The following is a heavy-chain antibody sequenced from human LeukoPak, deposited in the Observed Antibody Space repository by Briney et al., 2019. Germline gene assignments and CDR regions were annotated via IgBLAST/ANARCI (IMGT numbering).Heavy chain of an antibody. J-gene: IGHJ6*02. CDR2: ISRSDGRT. Sequence: GGSLRLSCAASGFTFRDYAMTWVRQAPGKGLEWVSAISRSDGRTFYADSVKGRFTVSRDNSKDTLYLQMNSLKVEDTAVYYCAKALVPAVFGVVIVPYYGMDVWGQGTTVTVSS. V-gene: IGHV3-23*01. CDR1: GFTFRDYA. CDR3: AKALVPAVFGVVIVPYYGMDV. D-gene: IGHD3-3*01.